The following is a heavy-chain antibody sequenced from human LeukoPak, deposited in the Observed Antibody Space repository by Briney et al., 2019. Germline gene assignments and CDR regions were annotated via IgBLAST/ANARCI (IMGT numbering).Heavy chain of an antibody. CDR2: INAGNGNT. CDR1: GYTFTSHA. V-gene: IGHV1-3*01. Sequence: ASVKVSCKASGYTFTSHAMHWVRQAPGQRLEWMGWINAGNGNTKYSQKFQGRVTITRDTSASTAYMELSSLRSEDTAVYYCARALLWFGELLGDYYYGMDVWGKGTTVTVSS. CDR3: ARALLWFGELLGDYYYGMDV. J-gene: IGHJ6*04. D-gene: IGHD3-10*01.